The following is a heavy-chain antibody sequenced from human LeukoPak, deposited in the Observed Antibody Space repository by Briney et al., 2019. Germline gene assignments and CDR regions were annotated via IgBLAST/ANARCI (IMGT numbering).Heavy chain of an antibody. Sequence: GGSLRLSCAASGFTFSSYGMHWVRQAPGKGLEWVAVIWYDGSNKYYADSVKGRFTISRDNSKNTLYLQMNSLRAEDTAVYYCARATPLMIYAPDFWGQGTLVTVSS. D-gene: IGHD2/OR15-2a*01. CDR2: IWYDGSNK. CDR1: GFTFSSYG. CDR3: ARATPLMIYAPDF. V-gene: IGHV3-33*01. J-gene: IGHJ4*02.